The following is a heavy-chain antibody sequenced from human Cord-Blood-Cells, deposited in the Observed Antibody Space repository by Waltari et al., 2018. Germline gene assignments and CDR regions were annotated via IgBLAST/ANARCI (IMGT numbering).Heavy chain of an antibody. V-gene: IGHV4-4*02. Sequence: QVQLQESGPGLVKPSGTLSLTCAVPGGSIRSSNWWSWVRQPPGKGLEWIGEIYHSGSTNYNPSLKSRVTISVDKSKNQFSLKLSSVTAADTAMYYCAKRKLGVGSEDYWGQGTLVTVSS. J-gene: IGHJ4*02. CDR1: GGSIRSSNW. CDR2: IYHSGST. D-gene: IGHD1-26*01. CDR3: AKRKLGVGSEDY.